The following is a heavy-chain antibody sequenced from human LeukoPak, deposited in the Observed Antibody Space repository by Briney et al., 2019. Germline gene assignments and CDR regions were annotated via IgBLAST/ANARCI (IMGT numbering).Heavy chain of an antibody. CDR3: ASRIKNYYDSSGPEYYFDY. Sequence: GVSVKVSCKASGYTFTSYYMHWVRQAPGQGLEWMGIINPSGGSTSYAQKFQGRVTMTRDTSTSTVYMELSSLRSEDTAVYYCASRIKNYYDSSGPEYYFDYWGQGTLVTVSS. V-gene: IGHV1-46*01. CDR2: INPSGGST. J-gene: IGHJ4*02. CDR1: GYTFTSYY. D-gene: IGHD3-22*01.